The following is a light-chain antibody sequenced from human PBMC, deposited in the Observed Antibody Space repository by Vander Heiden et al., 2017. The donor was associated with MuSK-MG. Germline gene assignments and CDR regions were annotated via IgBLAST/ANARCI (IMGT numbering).Light chain of an antibody. CDR3: AAWDDSLNGWV. J-gene: IGLJ3*02. V-gene: IGLV1-44*01. CDR2: SNN. Sequence: QSVLTQPPSASGTPGQRVTISCSGSSSNIGSNTLNWYQQLPGTAPKLLIYSNNQRPSGVPDRFSGSKSGTSASLAISGLQSEDEADYYGAAWDDSLNGWVFGGGTKLTVL. CDR1: SSNIGSNT.